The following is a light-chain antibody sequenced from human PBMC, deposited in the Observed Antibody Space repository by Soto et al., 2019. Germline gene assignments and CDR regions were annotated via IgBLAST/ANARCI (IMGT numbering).Light chain of an antibody. CDR1: QSISSNY. CDR2: GAS. Sequence: EVVLTQSPGTLSLSPGERATLSCRASQSISSNYLVWYQQKPGQAPRLLIYGASSMATGIPDRFSGSGSGTDFTLTISRLEPEDFAVYYCQQYGNSPPYTFGQGTKLEIK. CDR3: QQYGNSPPYT. J-gene: IGKJ2*01. V-gene: IGKV3-20*01.